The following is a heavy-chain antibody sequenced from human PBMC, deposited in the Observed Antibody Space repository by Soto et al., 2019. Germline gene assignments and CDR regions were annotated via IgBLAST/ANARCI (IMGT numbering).Heavy chain of an antibody. V-gene: IGHV3-7*01. D-gene: IGHD2-2*01. Sequence: VQLVESGGGVVQPGRSLRLSCAASGFTFSSYWMSWVRQAPGKGLEWVANIKQDGSEKYYVDSVKGRFTLSRDNAQNSLQLQMNSLRAEDTAVYYCARGGCSSTSCYLDYWGQGTLVTVSS. J-gene: IGHJ4*02. CDR2: IKQDGSEK. CDR3: ARGGCSSTSCYLDY. CDR1: GFTFSSYW.